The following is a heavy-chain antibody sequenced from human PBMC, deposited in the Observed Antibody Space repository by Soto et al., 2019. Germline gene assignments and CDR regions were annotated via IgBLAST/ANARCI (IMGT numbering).Heavy chain of an antibody. CDR2: IAGSGGST. Sequence: EVQLLESGGVLVQPGGSLRLSCAASGFTFSSYDMSWVRQAPGKGLEWVSVIAGSGGSTYYADSVKGRFTISRDNSKNTLYLQMNSLRVEDTAVYYCAKGRAVAGFDYWGQGTLVTVSS. J-gene: IGHJ4*02. CDR1: GFTFSSYD. V-gene: IGHV3-23*01. CDR3: AKGRAVAGFDY. D-gene: IGHD6-19*01.